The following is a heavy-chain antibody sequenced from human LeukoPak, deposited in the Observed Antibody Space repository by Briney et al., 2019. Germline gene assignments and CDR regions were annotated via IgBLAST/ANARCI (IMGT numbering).Heavy chain of an antibody. CDR3: ARAFGDNVSSAPLIDY. CDR2: IWYDGSTK. D-gene: IGHD2-21*02. CDR1: GFTFSNYG. Sequence: GGPLRLSCAASGFTFSNYGMHWVRQAPGKGLEWVAVIWYDGSTKYNPDTVKGRFIISRDNSRNTLYLLMNSLRAEDAAVYYCARAFGDNVSSAPLIDYWGQGSLVTVSS. J-gene: IGHJ4*02. V-gene: IGHV3-33*01.